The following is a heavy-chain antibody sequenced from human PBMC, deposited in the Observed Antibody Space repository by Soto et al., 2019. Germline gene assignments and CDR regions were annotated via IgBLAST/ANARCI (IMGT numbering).Heavy chain of an antibody. V-gene: IGHV3-23*01. CDR3: AKVWYYDSSGYYYFDY. CDR2: ISGSGGST. J-gene: IGHJ4*02. Sequence: PGGSLRLSCAASGFTFSSYAMSWVRQAPGKGLEWVSAISGSGGSTYYADSVKGRFTISRDNSKNTLYLQMNSLRAEDTAVYYCAKVWYYDSSGYYYFDYWGQGTLVTVSS. CDR1: GFTFSSYA. D-gene: IGHD3-22*01.